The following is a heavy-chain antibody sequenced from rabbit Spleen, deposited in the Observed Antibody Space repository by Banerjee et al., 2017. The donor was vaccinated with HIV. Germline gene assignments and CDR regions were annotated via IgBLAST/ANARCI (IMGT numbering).Heavy chain of an antibody. CDR1: GFDFSAYG. CDR3: ARVGGVGVYGYATL. Sequence: QEQLVESGGGLVQPGGSLKLSCKASGFDFSAYGVSWVRQVPGKGLEWIGYIVPIFGVTYYANWVNGRFTISSHNAQNTLYLQVKSLTAADTATYFCARVGGVGVYGYATLWGPGTLVTVS. J-gene: IGHJ4*01. CDR2: IVPIFGVT. D-gene: IGHD6-1*01. V-gene: IGHV1S47*01.